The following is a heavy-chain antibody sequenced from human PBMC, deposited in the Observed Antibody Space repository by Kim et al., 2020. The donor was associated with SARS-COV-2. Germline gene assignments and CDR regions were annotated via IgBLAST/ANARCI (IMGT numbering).Heavy chain of an antibody. J-gene: IGHJ4*02. CDR1: GFTFSSYG. D-gene: IGHD3-10*01. CDR3: ARDRPPYYYGSVVFDY. V-gene: IGHV3-33*05. CDR2: ISYDGSNK. Sequence: GGSLRLSCAASGFTFSSYGMHWVRQAPGKGLEWVAVISYDGSNKYYADSVKGRFTISRDNSKNTLYLQMNSLRAEDTAVYYCARDRPPYYYGSVVFDYWGQGTLVTVSS.